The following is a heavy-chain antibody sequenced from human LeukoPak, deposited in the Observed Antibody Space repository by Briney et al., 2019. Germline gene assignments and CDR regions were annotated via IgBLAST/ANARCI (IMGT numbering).Heavy chain of an antibody. D-gene: IGHD4-17*01. CDR1: GFTFSSYS. CDR3: ATTPRAMTTVTTGY. CDR2: ISSSSSYI. V-gene: IGHV3-21*01. Sequence: GGSLRLSCAASGFTFSSYSMNWVRQAPGKGLEWVSSISSSSSYIYYADSVKGRFTISRDNAKNSLYLQMNSLRAEDTAVYYCATTPRAMTTVTTGYWGQGTLDTVSS. J-gene: IGHJ4*02.